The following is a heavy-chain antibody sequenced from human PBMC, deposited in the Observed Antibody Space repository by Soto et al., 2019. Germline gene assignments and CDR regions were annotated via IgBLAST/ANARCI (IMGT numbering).Heavy chain of an antibody. J-gene: IGHJ4*02. D-gene: IGHD1-26*01. CDR3: AVRKTGSYFDY. CDR2: IGASGAGT. V-gene: IGHV3-23*01. CDR1: GFTFSSYA. Sequence: EVQLLESGGNLVQPGGSLRLSCAASGFTFSSYAMSWVRQAPGKGLVWVSGIGASGAGTYYTDFVKGRFIISRDNSKNSLHLQMNSLRAEDTAVYYCAVRKTGSYFDYWGQGTLVTVSS.